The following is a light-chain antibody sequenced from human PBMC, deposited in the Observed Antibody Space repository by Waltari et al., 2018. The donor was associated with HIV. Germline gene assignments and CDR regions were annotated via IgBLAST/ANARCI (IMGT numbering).Light chain of an antibody. Sequence: QSVLTQPPSASGTPGQRVTITCSGSRSNIGSNPVNWYQQLPGTAPNLLIYSNNHRPSGVPDRFSGSKSGTSASLAISGLQSEDEADYYCAAWDDSLNGVVFGGGTKLTVL. J-gene: IGLJ2*01. CDR3: AAWDDSLNGVV. V-gene: IGLV1-44*01. CDR1: RSNIGSNP. CDR2: SNN.